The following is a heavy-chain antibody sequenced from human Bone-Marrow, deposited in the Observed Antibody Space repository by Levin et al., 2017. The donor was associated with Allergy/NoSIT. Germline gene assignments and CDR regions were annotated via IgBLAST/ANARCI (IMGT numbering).Heavy chain of an antibody. V-gene: IGHV2-5*02. CDR1: GISLSISGVG. CDR2: IYWDDDK. D-gene: IGHD3-10*01. J-gene: IGHJ4*02. CDR3: ARAKETYGSGSYYDSLDY. Sequence: SGPTLVKPTQTLTLTCTFSGISLSISGVGVGWIRQPPGKALEWLALIYWDDDKRYSPSLKSRLTITKDTSKNQVVLTMTNMDSVDTATYYCARAKETYGSGSYYDSLDYWGQGTLVTVSS.